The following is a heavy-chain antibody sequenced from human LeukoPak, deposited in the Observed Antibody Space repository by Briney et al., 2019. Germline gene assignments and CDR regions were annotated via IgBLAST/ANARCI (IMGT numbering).Heavy chain of an antibody. Sequence: ASVKVSCKTSGYTFIDYYIYWVRQAPGQGLEWLGWINPNSGGTNYAQKFQGRVTMTSDTSISTAYMELSRLTSDDTAVYYCARADYGGNSKYFQHWGQGTLLTVSS. J-gene: IGHJ1*01. CDR2: INPNSGGT. CDR1: GYTFIDYY. D-gene: IGHD4-23*01. V-gene: IGHV1-2*02. CDR3: ARADYGGNSKYFQH.